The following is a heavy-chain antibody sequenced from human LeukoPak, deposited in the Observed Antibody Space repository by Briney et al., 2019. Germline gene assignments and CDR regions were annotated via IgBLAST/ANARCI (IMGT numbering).Heavy chain of an antibody. J-gene: IGHJ4*02. Sequence: GGSLRLSCAASGFTFSSYWMSWVRQAPGKGLEWVANIKQDGSEKYYVDSAKGRFTISRDNAKNSLYLQMNSLRAEDTAVYYCERADAHYDLWSGSHKLYYGHQWGQETLVPVSS. D-gene: IGHD3-3*01. CDR1: GFTFSSYW. CDR2: IKQDGSEK. CDR3: ERADAHYDLWSGSHKLYYGHQ. V-gene: IGHV3-7*01.